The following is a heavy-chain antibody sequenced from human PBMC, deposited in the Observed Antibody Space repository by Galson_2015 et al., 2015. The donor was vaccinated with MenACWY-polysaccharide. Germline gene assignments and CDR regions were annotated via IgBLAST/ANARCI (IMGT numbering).Heavy chain of an antibody. CDR1: GIRFSGSG. J-gene: IGHJ3*02. CDR3: AREGSRIVFHPFDT. V-gene: IGHV3-33*01. CDR2: IQYDGTNK. D-gene: IGHD2-15*01. Sequence: SLRLSCAASGIRFSGSGMHWVRQAPGKGLEWVAVIQYDGTNKVYADSVKGRFTISRDNSRNTLYLEMNSLRAEDTAVYYCAREGSRIVFHPFDTWGQGTMVTVSS.